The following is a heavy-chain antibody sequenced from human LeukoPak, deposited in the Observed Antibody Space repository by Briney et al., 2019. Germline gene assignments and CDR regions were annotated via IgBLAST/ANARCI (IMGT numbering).Heavy chain of an antibody. CDR3: VRDRELTY. V-gene: IGHV4-59*11. D-gene: IGHD1-26*01. J-gene: IGHJ4*02. CDR2: IYNSGST. CDR1: GGSISIHY. Sequence: PSETLSLTCTVSGGSISIHYWSWIRQPPGKGLEWIGYIYNSGSTNYNPSLKSRVTISVDTSKNQFSLKLTSVTAADTAVYHCVRDRELTYWGQGTLVTVSS.